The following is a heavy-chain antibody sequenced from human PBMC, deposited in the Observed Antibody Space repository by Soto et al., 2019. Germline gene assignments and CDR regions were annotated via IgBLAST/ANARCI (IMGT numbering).Heavy chain of an antibody. CDR1: GGSMSSYY. CDR2: ISYSGST. J-gene: IGHJ4*02. Sequence: PSETLSLTCTVSGGSMSSYYWSWIRQPPGKGLEWLGHISYSGSTYYNPSLKSRVTISIDTSKNQFSLKLTSVTAADTAVYYCARLGDTSDYYYPFDYWGQGTLVTVSS. V-gene: IGHV4-59*01. D-gene: IGHD3-22*01. CDR3: ARLGDTSDYYYPFDY.